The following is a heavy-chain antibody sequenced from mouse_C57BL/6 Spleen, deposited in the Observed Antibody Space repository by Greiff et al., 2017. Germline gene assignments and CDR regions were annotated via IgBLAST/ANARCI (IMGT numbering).Heavy chain of an antibody. CDR3: GRFEGGSRYYFDD. J-gene: IGHJ2*01. CDR1: GYSFTSYY. D-gene: IGHD1-1*01. V-gene: IGHV1-66*01. CDR2: IYPGSGNT. Sequence: VQLVESGPELVKPGASVKISCKASGYSFTSYYIHWVKQRPGQGLEWIGWIYPGSGNTKYNEKFKGKATLTADTSSSTAYMQLSSLTSEDSAVYDCGRFEGGSRYYFDDWGQGTTLTVSS.